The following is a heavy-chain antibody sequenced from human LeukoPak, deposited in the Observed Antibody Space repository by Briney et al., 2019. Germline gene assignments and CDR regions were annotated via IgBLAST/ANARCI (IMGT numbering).Heavy chain of an antibody. D-gene: IGHD6-13*01. V-gene: IGHV4-34*01. Sequence: SETLSLTCAVYGGSFSGYYWSWIRQPPGKGLEWIGEINHSGSTNYNPSLKSRVTISVDTSKNQFSLKLSSVTAADTAVYYCASSSHPGAFDIWGQGTMVTVSS. J-gene: IGHJ3*02. CDR2: INHSGST. CDR1: GGSFSGYY. CDR3: ASSSHPGAFDI.